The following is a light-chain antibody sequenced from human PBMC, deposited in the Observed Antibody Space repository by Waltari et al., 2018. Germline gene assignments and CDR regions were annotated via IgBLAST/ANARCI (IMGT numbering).Light chain of an antibody. CDR3: MQATQWPLT. J-gene: IGKJ1*01. Sequence: DVVMTQSPLSLPVTLGQPATISCRSSQSLVHSDGKTYLNWFQQRPGQSPRRLIYKVFNRDSGVPDRFSGSGSGTDFTLTISRVEAEDVGTYYCMQATQWPLTFGQGPKVEIK. CDR2: KVF. V-gene: IGKV2-30*02. CDR1: QSLVHSDGKTY.